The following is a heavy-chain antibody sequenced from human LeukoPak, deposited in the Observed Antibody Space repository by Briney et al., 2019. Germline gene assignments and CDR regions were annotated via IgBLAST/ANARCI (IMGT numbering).Heavy chain of an antibody. CDR2: ISYDGSNK. Sequence: GGSLRLSCAASGFTFSSYAMHWVRQAPGKGLEWVAVISYDGSNKYYEDSVKGRFTISRDNSKNTLYLQMNSLRAEDTAVYYCASLGYDYVWGSYRPFDYWGQGTLVTVSS. V-gene: IGHV3-30*04. CDR3: ASLGYDYVWGSYRPFDY. D-gene: IGHD3-16*02. J-gene: IGHJ4*02. CDR1: GFTFSSYA.